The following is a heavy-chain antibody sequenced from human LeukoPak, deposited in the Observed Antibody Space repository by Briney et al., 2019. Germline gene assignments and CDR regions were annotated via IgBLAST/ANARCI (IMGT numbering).Heavy chain of an antibody. D-gene: IGHD2-2*01. V-gene: IGHV4-61*02. CDR2: IYTSGST. Sequence: PSETLSLTCTVSGGSISSGSYYWSWIRQPAGKGLEWIGRIYTSGSTNYNPSLKSRVTISVDTSKNQFSLKLSSVTAADTAVYYCARGRRYCSSTSCYWFDPWGQGTLVTVSS. CDR3: ARGRRYCSSTSCYWFDP. J-gene: IGHJ5*02. CDR1: GGSISSGSYY.